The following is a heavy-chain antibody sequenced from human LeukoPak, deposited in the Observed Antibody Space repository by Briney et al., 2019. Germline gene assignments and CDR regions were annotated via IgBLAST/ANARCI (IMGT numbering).Heavy chain of an antibody. V-gene: IGHV4-59*01. Sequence: SETLSLTCTVSGGSISSYYWSWIRQPPGKGLEWIGYIYYSGSTNYNPSLKSRVTISVDTSKNQFSLKLSSVTAEDTALYYCAKGGTITGWLDYWGQGTLVTVSS. J-gene: IGHJ4*02. CDR3: AKGGTITGWLDY. CDR1: GGSISSYY. CDR2: IYYSGST. D-gene: IGHD5-12*01.